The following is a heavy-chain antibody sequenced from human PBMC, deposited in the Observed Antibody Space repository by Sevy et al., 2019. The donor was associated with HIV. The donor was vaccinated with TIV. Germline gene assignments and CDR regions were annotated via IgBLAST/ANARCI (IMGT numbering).Heavy chain of an antibody. CDR1: GGSISSGDYY. V-gene: IGHV4-30-4*01. Sequence: SETLSLTCTVSGGSISSGDYYWSWIRQPPGKGLEWIGYIYCSGSTYYYPSLKSRVTISVDTSKNQFSLKLSSVTAADTAVNYCARFRGMVVVTDLDAFDIWGQGTMVTVSS. D-gene: IGHD3-22*01. CDR2: IYCSGST. J-gene: IGHJ3*02. CDR3: ARFRGMVVVTDLDAFDI.